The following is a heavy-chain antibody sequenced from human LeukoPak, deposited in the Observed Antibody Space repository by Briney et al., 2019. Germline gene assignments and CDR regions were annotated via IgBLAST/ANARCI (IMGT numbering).Heavy chain of an antibody. D-gene: IGHD5-24*01. V-gene: IGHV4-30-2*01. CDR1: GGSISSGGYY. CDR2: IYHSGST. CDR3: AKRDGYNSPFDP. Sequence: SETLSLTCTVSGGSISSGGYYWSWIRQPPGKGLEWIGYIYHSGSTYYNPSLKSRVTISVDRSKNQFSLKLSSVTAADTAVYYCAKRDGYNSPFDPWGQGTLVTVSS. J-gene: IGHJ5*02.